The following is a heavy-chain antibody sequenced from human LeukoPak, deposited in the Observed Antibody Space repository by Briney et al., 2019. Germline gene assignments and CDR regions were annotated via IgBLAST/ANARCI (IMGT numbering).Heavy chain of an antibody. CDR1: GFTFSSYS. CDR2: ISSSSSYI. V-gene: IGHV3-21*01. J-gene: IGHJ4*02. CDR3: ASVRVAGTGY. D-gene: IGHD3-10*01. Sequence: GGSLRLSCAASGFTFSSYSMNAVRQAPGKGLEWVSSISSSSSYIYYADSVKGRFTISRDNAKNSLYLQMNSLRAEDTAVYYCASVRVAGTGYWGQGTLVTVSS.